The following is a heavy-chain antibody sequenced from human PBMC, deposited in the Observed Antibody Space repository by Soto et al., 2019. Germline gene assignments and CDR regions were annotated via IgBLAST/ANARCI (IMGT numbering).Heavy chain of an antibody. Sequence: SETLSLTCTVSGGSISSGDYYWSWIRQPPGKGLEWIGYIYYSGSTYYNPSLKSRVTISVDTSKNQFSLKLSSVTAADTAVYYCARDLGDDYGGSSWFDPWGQGTLVTVSS. CDR2: IYYSGST. D-gene: IGHD4-17*01. CDR1: GGSISSGDYY. V-gene: IGHV4-30-4*01. CDR3: ARDLGDDYGGSSWFDP. J-gene: IGHJ5*02.